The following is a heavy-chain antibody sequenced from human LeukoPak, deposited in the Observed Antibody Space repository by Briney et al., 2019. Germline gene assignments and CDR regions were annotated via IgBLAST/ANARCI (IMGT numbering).Heavy chain of an antibody. CDR1: GLTFDDYA. CDR3: AKGNHYYDSSGFPEY. Sequence: PGRSLRLSCTASGLTFDDYAMHWVRQAPGKGLEWVSGISWNSGSIGYADSVKGRFTISRDNAKNSLYLQMNSLGAEDTALYYCAKGNHYYDSSGFPEYWGQGTLVTVSS. J-gene: IGHJ4*02. V-gene: IGHV3-9*01. CDR2: ISWNSGSI. D-gene: IGHD3-22*01.